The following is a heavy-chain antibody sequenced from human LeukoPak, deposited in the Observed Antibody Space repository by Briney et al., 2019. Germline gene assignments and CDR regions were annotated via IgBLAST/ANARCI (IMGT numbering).Heavy chain of an antibody. D-gene: IGHD2-2*01. CDR1: GYTFTGYY. Sequence: ASVKVSCKASGYTFTGYYMHWVRQAPGQGLEWMGWINPNSGGTNYAQKFQGRVIMTRDTSISTAYMELSRLRSDDTAVYYCAREFQDIVVVPTAMGYWGQGTLVTVSS. V-gene: IGHV1-2*02. CDR2: INPNSGGT. CDR3: AREFQDIVVVPTAMGY. J-gene: IGHJ4*02.